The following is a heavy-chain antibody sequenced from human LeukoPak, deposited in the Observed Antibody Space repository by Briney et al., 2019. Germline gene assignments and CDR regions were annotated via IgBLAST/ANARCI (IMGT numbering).Heavy chain of an antibody. CDR2: INGDGSST. V-gene: IGHV3-74*01. D-gene: IGHD3-9*01. CDR1: GFTFNSHW. J-gene: IGHJ4*02. Sequence: GGSLRLSCAASGFTFNSHWMHWVRQAPGKGLVWVSRINGDGSSTTYADSVRGRFTISRDDAKDTLYLEMNSLRAEDTAVYYCARAGRGLRYFDWLTYDYWGQGTLVTVSS. CDR3: ARAGRGLRYFDWLTYDY.